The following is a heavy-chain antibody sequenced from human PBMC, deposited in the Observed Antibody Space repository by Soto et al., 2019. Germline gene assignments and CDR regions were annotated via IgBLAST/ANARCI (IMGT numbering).Heavy chain of an antibody. Sequence: EVQLVESGGGLVQPGGSLRLSCAASGFTFSSYWMHWVRQDPGKGLVWVSSIKTDGTATQYADSVKGRFTVSRDNAKNTLYLQMSSLRAEDMAVYYGAKHLSWGQCDYWGQGTLVTVSS. J-gene: IGHJ4*02. CDR2: IKTDGTAT. D-gene: IGHD3-16*01. CDR3: AKHLSWGQCDY. V-gene: IGHV3-74*03. CDR1: GFTFSSYW.